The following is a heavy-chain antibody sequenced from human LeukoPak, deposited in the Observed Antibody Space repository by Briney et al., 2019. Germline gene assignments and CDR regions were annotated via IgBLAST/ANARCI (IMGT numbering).Heavy chain of an antibody. CDR3: AKGLRSDF. V-gene: IGHV1-8*01. Sequence: REASVKVSCKASGYTFNHYDVNWVRQAPGQGLEWMGWMNPKSGTKVYAQKFQGRVIMTSDSYINTAYMELTSLTSDDTAVYYCAKGLRSDFWGQGTLVIVSS. CDR1: GYTFNHYD. CDR2: MNPKSGTK. J-gene: IGHJ4*02. D-gene: IGHD3-16*02.